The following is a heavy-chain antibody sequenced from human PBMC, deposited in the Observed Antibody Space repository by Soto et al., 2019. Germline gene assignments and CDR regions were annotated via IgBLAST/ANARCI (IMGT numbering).Heavy chain of an antibody. V-gene: IGHV3-9*01. Sequence: PGGSLSLSCAASGFTFEDYAMHWVRQAPGKGLEWVSGISWNSGSIGYADSVKGRFTISRDNSKNTLYLQMNSLRAEDTAVYYCAKASYPPTYFDFWGQGTLVTVSS. D-gene: IGHD1-1*01. CDR3: AKASYPPTYFDF. J-gene: IGHJ4*02. CDR2: ISWNSGSI. CDR1: GFTFEDYA.